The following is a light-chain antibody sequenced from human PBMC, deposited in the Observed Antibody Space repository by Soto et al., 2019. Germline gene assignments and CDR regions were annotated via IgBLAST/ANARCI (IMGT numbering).Light chain of an antibody. CDR2: ASF. J-gene: IGKJ2*01. Sequence: IQMTQSPSSLSASVGDRVTITCRASQSISSYLNWYQQKPGKAPKLLIYASFSLQSGVPSRFSGSGSGTDFTLTISSLQPEDFATYYCLQDYNYPYTFGQGTKLEIK. CDR1: QSISSY. V-gene: IGKV1-6*01. CDR3: LQDYNYPYT.